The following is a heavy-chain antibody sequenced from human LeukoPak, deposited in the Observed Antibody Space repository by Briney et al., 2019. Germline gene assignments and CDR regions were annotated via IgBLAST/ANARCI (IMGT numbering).Heavy chain of an antibody. CDR2: IIPIFGTA. D-gene: IGHD3-22*01. V-gene: IGHV1-69*05. CDR3: AREVPTYCDSSGSFDY. J-gene: IGHJ4*02. Sequence: GASVKVSCKASGGTFSSYAISWVRQAPGQGLEWMGRIIPIFGTANYAQKFQGRVTITTDESTSTAYMELSSLRSEDTAVYYCAREVPTYCDSSGSFDYWGQGTLVTVSS. CDR1: GGTFSSYA.